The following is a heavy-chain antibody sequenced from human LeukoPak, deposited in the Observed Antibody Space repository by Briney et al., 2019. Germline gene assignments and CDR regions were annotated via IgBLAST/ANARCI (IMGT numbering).Heavy chain of an antibody. CDR2: MNPNSGNT. Sequence: ASVKVSCKASGYTFTSYDINWVRQATGQGLEWMGWMNPNSGNTGYAQKFQGRVTMTRNTSISTAYMELSSLRSEDTAVYYRARAVYYYGSGSYYNFWSSGSNWFDPWGQGTLVTVSS. CDR3: ARAVYYYGSGSYYNFWSSGSNWFDP. CDR1: GYTFTSYD. V-gene: IGHV1-8*01. J-gene: IGHJ5*02. D-gene: IGHD3-10*01.